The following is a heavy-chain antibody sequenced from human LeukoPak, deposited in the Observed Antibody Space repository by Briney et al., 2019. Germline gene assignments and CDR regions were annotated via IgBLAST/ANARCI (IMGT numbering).Heavy chain of an antibody. CDR2: IYHSGST. V-gene: IGHV4-38-2*01. D-gene: IGHD2/OR15-2a*01. CDR1: GYSISSGYY. Sequence: PSETLSLTCAASGYSISSGYYWGWIRQPPGQGLEWIGSIYHSGSTYYNPSLKSRVTISVDTSKKQFSLKLSSVTAADTAVYYCARKIGTSMAGAFDIWGQGTMVTVSS. J-gene: IGHJ3*02. CDR3: ARKIGTSMAGAFDI.